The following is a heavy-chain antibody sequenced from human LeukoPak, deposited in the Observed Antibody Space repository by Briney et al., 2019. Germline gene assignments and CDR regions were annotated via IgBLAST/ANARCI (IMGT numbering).Heavy chain of an antibody. CDR1: GFTFSSYA. Sequence: GGSLRLSCAASGFTFSSYAMTWVRQAPGKGLEWVSTISGTGDNTYYADSVKGRFTISRDNSKNTLYLQMNSLRAEDTAVYYCAKDVPFDYYDSSGPSLTDYWGQGTLVTVSS. CDR3: AKDVPFDYYDSSGPSLTDY. CDR2: ISGTGDNT. J-gene: IGHJ4*02. D-gene: IGHD3-22*01. V-gene: IGHV3-23*01.